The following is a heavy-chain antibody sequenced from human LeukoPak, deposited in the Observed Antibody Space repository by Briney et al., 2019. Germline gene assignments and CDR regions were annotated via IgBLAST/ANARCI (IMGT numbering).Heavy chain of an antibody. J-gene: IGHJ4*02. CDR3: ARAPYYYDSSGYYPSDY. CDR2: ISTYNDNT. V-gene: IGHV1-18*01. CDR1: GYTFTSYG. Sequence: ASVQVSCKASGYTFTSYGISWVRQAPGQGLEWMGWISTYNDNTNYAQKLQGRVTMTTDTSTSTAYMELRSLRSEDTAVYYCARAPYYYDSSGYYPSDYWGQGTLVTVSS. D-gene: IGHD3-22*01.